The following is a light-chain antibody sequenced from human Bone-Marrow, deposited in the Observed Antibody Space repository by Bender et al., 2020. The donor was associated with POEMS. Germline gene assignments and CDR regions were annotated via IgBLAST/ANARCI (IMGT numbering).Light chain of an antibody. V-gene: IGLV3-21*02. Sequence: SYVLTQSPSVSVAPGQTARITCGGNNIGSKSVHWYQQRPGQAPVVVGYDDSDRPSGSPERFSGSNSGNTATLTSSRVDAGDEADYYCQVWDTSSKHWVFGGGTKLTVL. CDR2: DDS. CDR3: QVWDTSSKHWV. CDR1: NIGSKS. J-gene: IGLJ3*02.